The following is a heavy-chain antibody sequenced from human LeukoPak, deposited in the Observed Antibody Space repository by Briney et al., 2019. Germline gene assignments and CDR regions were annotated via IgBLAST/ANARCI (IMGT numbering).Heavy chain of an antibody. J-gene: IGHJ4*02. Sequence: EASVKVSCKASGYTFTGYYMHWVRQATGQGLEWMGWMNPNSGNTGYAQKFQGRVTMTRNTSISTAYMELSSLRSEDTAVYYCAVNYPGSWFDYWGQGTLVTVSS. CDR3: AVNYPGSWFDY. CDR1: GYTFTGYY. V-gene: IGHV1-8*02. D-gene: IGHD5-24*01. CDR2: MNPNSGNT.